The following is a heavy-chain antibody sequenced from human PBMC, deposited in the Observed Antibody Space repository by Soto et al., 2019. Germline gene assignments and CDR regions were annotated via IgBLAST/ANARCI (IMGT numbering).Heavy chain of an antibody. CDR1: GGSLSSGGHS. V-gene: IGHV4-30-2*01. CDR3: AREGALLFGGNSASYSTTHA. J-gene: IGHJ6*02. Sequence: SETLSLTCAVSGGSLSSGGHSWCWIRQPPGKGLEWIGYIYHSGSTYYNPSLKSRVTISVDRSKNQFSLKLGSVTAADTAVYYCAREGALLFGGNSASYSTTHAWGQGTTVTVSS. CDR2: IYHSGST. D-gene: IGHD2-21*02.